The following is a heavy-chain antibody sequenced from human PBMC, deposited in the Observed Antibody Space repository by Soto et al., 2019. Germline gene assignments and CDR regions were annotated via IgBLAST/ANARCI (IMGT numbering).Heavy chain of an antibody. CDR1: GFTFSNYA. CDR3: ARSEYYDYVWGSYRYSSHYDY. D-gene: IGHD3-16*02. Sequence: PGGSLRLSCAASGFTFSNYAMTWVRQGPGKGLEWVSGISGSGGRSYYADSVKGRFTISRDNSKSTLYLQMNSLRSEDTAVYYCARSEYYDYVWGSYRYSSHYDYWGQGTLVTVSS. V-gene: IGHV3-23*01. CDR2: ISGSGGRS. J-gene: IGHJ4*02.